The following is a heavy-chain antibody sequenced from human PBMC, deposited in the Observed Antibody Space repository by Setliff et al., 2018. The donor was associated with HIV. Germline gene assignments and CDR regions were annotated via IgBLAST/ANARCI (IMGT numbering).Heavy chain of an antibody. CDR1: GLTFSSYT. Sequence: PGGSLRLSCVVSGLTFSSYTMSWVRQAPGKGLEWVSAISGSGGTTYYAESVKGRFTISRDDSKNTLYLQMNSLSAEDTAVYYCAKDQGITVGAAVYYYFYAMDVWGQGTSVTVSS. V-gene: IGHV3-23*01. CDR3: AKDQGITVGAAVYYYFYAMDV. CDR2: ISGSGGTT. J-gene: IGHJ6*02. D-gene: IGHD6-19*01.